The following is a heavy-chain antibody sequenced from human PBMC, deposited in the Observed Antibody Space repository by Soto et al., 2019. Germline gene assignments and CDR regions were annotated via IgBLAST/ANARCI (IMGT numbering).Heavy chain of an antibody. J-gene: IGHJ6*02. CDR1: GFTFSSYW. V-gene: IGHV3-7*01. D-gene: IGHD6-19*01. CDR2: IKQDGSEK. Sequence: PGGSLRLSCAASGFTFSSYWMSWVRQAPGKGLEWVANIKQDGSEKYYVDSVKGRFTISRDNAKNSLYLQMNSLRAEDTAVYYCARDWGRGRYSIGAYYYCCMDVWGQGTTVTVSS. CDR3: ARDWGRGRYSIGAYYYCCMDV.